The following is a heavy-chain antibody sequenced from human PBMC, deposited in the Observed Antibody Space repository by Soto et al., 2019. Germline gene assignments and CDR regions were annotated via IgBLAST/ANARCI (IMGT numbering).Heavy chain of an antibody. D-gene: IGHD5-12*01. V-gene: IGHV4-34*01. CDR1: GGSFSGYH. Sequence: QVQLQQWGAGLLKPSETLSLTCAVYGGSFSGYHWSWIRQPPGKGLEWIGEINDSGSTEYNPSLKSRVTISVDTPKNQFSRSLTALTAADTAVYYCARPYRTSGYLHPGCFDLLGQGTLVNVSA. CDR3: ARPYRTSGYLHPGCFDL. CDR2: INDSGST. J-gene: IGHJ4*02.